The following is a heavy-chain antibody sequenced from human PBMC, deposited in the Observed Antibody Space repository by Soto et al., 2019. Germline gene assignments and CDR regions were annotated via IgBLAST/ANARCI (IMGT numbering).Heavy chain of an antibody. CDR3: AIEGGSSGPDPFDF. V-gene: IGHV3-33*01. Sequence: QVQLVESGGGVVQPGRSLRLSCTASGFIFRNFGMHWVRQAPGKGLEWVALIWHDGSKDDYADSVKGRFTIHRDDSKNNLYVQMNNLRVDDTAIYYCAIEGGSSGPDPFDFWGQGTLVTVSS. CDR2: IWHDGSKD. J-gene: IGHJ4*02. D-gene: IGHD6-13*01. CDR1: GFIFRNFG.